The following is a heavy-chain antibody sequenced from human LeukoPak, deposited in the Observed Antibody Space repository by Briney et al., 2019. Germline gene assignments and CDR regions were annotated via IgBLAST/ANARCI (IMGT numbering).Heavy chain of an antibody. CDR1: GFTFTDYY. Sequence: TTGGSLRLSCAASGFTFTDYYMTWIRQAPGKGLEWVSYISSSGTTMYYADSVKGRFTISRDDAKKSVFLQMNSVRADDTAVYYCARDWKPYYYVRSGLGYWGQGTLVTVSS. V-gene: IGHV3-11*01. J-gene: IGHJ4*02. D-gene: IGHD3-22*01. CDR2: ISSSGTTM. CDR3: ARDWKPYYYVRSGLGY.